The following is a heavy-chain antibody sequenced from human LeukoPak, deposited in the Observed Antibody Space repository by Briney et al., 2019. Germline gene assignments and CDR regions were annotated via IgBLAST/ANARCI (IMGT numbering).Heavy chain of an antibody. CDR1: GFTFSSYS. Sequence: GGSLRLSCAASGFTFSSYSMNWVRQAPGKGLEWVSYISSSSSTIYYADSVKGRFTISRDNAKNSLYLQMNSLRAEDTAVYYCARAKAGSSWKGSWKKYYYMDVWGKGTTVTVSS. J-gene: IGHJ6*03. V-gene: IGHV3-48*01. D-gene: IGHD6-13*01. CDR2: ISSSSSTI. CDR3: ARAKAGSSWKGSWKKYYYMDV.